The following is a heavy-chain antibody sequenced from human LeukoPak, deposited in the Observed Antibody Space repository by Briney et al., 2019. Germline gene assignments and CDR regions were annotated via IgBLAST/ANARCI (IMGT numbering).Heavy chain of an antibody. D-gene: IGHD2-15*01. CDR1: GYTFTGYY. CDR2: INPNSGGT. CDR3: ARGLPRYCSGGSCYSSPFDY. Sequence: ASVKVSCKASGYTFTGYYMHWVRQAPGQGLEWMGWINPNSGGTNYAQKFQGRVTMTRDTSISTAYMELSRLRSDDTAVYYCARGLPRYCSGGSCYSSPFDYWGRGTLVTVSS. V-gene: IGHV1-2*02. J-gene: IGHJ4*02.